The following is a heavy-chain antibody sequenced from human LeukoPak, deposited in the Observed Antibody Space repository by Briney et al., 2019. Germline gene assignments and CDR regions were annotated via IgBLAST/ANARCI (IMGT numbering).Heavy chain of an antibody. CDR1: GGSISSYY. CDR2: IYYSGST. Sequence: SETLSLTCTVSGGSISSYYWSWIRQPPGKGLEWIGYIYYSGSTNYNPSLKSRVTISVDTSKNQFSLKLSSVTAADTAVYYCARDSRYGGDEIPGFDYWGQGTLLTVSS. J-gene: IGHJ4*02. CDR3: ARDSRYGGDEIPGFDY. D-gene: IGHD2-21*02. V-gene: IGHV4-59*01.